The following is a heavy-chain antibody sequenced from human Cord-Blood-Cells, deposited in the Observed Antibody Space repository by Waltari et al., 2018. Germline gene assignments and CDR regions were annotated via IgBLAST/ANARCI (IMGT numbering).Heavy chain of an antibody. D-gene: IGHD3-22*01. CDR1: GYTFTGYD. Sequence: QVPLLQSGAAVKKPGAPVKLPCQASGYTFTGYDLPWVRPAPGQGLEWMGWINPNSGGTNYAQKFQGRVTMTRDTSISTAYMELSRLRSDDTAVYYCASYDRYFDLWGRGTLVTVSS. CDR2: INPNSGGT. J-gene: IGHJ2*01. V-gene: IGHV1-2*02. CDR3: ASYDRYFDL.